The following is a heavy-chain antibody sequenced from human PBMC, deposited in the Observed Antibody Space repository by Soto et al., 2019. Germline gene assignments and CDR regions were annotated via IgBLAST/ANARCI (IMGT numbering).Heavy chain of an antibody. CDR1: GFTFSSYA. CDR3: AKNSIGRGYSYPFDY. CDR2: ISGSGGST. D-gene: IGHD5-18*01. Sequence: GGSLRLSCAASGFTFSSYAMSWVRQAPGKGLEWVSAISGSGGSTYYADSVKGRFTISRDNSKNTLYLQMNSLRAEDTAVYYCAKNSIGRGYSYPFDYWGQGTLVTVSS. V-gene: IGHV3-23*01. J-gene: IGHJ4*02.